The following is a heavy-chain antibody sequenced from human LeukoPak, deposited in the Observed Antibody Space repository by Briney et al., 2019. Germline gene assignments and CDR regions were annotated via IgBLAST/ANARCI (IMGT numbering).Heavy chain of an antibody. CDR2: ISGDGGST. CDR3: ATRGYSYALDY. CDR1: GFTFDDYA. D-gene: IGHD5-18*01. J-gene: IGHJ4*02. Sequence: PGGSLRLSCAASGFTFDDYAMQWLRQAPGKGLEWVSLISGDGGSTYYADSVKGRFTISRDNSKNSLYLQMNSLRTEDTALYYCATRGYSYALDYWGQGTLVTVSS. V-gene: IGHV3-43*02.